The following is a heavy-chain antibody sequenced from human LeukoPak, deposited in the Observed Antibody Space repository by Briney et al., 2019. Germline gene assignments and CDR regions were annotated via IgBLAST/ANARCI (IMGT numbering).Heavy chain of an antibody. J-gene: IGHJ4*02. CDR1: GFTFSKYG. Sequence: GGSLRLSCAASGFTFSKYGMSWVRQAPGKGLEWVAVIWYGGSDKYYADSVKGRFTISRDNSKNTLYLQMNSLRAEDTAVYYCARDQGGNPYYFDYWGQGTLVTVSS. CDR2: IWYGGSDK. V-gene: IGHV3-33*07. D-gene: IGHD4-23*01. CDR3: ARDQGGNPYYFDY.